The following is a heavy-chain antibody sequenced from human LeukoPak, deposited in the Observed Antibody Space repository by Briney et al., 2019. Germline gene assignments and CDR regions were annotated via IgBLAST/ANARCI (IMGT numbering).Heavy chain of an antibody. CDR1: GGSFSGYY. J-gene: IGHJ6*04. Sequence: KPSETLSLTCAVYGGSFSGYYWSWIRQPPGKGLEWSGEINHSGSTNYNPSLKSRVTISVDTSKNQFSLKLSSVTAADTAVYYCARGRRGIGGDLIYGMDVWGKGTTVTVSS. CDR3: ARGRRGIGGDLIYGMDV. D-gene: IGHD2-21*02. CDR2: INHSGST. V-gene: IGHV4-34*01.